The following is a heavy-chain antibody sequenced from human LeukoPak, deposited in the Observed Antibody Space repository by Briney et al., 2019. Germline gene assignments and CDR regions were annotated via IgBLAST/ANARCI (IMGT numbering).Heavy chain of an antibody. J-gene: IGHJ3*02. V-gene: IGHV6-1*01. CDR1: GDSVSSNSAT. D-gene: IGHD2-15*01. CDR2: TYYRSKWYN. Sequence: SQTLSLTCAISGDSVSSNSATWNWIRQSPLRGLEWLGRTYYRSKWYNDYAVSVKSRVTINPDTSKNQFPLQLNSVTPEDTAVYYCARDKGGRGSAFDIWGQGTMVTVSS. CDR3: ARDKGGRGSAFDI.